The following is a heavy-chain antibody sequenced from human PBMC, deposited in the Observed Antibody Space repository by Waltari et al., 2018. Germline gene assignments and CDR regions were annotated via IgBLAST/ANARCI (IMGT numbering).Heavy chain of an antibody. V-gene: IGHV4-4*02. J-gene: IGHJ4*02. CDR3: AKEAPLVQGFLWADF. Sequence: QVQLQESGPGLVKPSGTLSLTCAVSGGSISSSNWWSWVRQPPGKGLEWVAGITTGGAPYYTDSVKGRFTISRDNSKNTLYLQMNSLRAEDTALYYCAKEAPLVQGFLWADFWGQGTLVTVSS. CDR1: GGSISSSN. D-gene: IGHD3-10*02. CDR2: ITTGGAP.